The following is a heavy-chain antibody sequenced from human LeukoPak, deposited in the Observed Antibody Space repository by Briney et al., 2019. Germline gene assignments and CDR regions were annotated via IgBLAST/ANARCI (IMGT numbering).Heavy chain of an antibody. CDR3: ARSPYDSSGYFDY. J-gene: IGHJ4*02. CDR1: GYSFSSYW. D-gene: IGHD3-22*01. CDR2: IYPGDSDT. Sequence: GESLKISCKGSGYSFSSYWIGWVRHMPGKGLEWMGIIYPGDSDTRYSPSFQGQVTISADKSISTAYLQWSSLKASDTPMYYCARSPYDSSGYFDYWGQGTLVTVSS. V-gene: IGHV5-51*01.